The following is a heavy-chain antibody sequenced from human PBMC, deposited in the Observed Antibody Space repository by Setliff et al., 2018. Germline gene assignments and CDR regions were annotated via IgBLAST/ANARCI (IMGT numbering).Heavy chain of an antibody. CDR2: IYYSGST. CDR3: ARETSAARLWGPFDY. D-gene: IGHD6-6*01. V-gene: IGHV4-39*07. CDR1: GGSISSSSYY. Sequence: SETLSLTCTVSGGSISSSSYYWGWIRQPPGKGLEWIGSIYYSGSTYYNPSLKSRVTISVDTSKNQFSLKLSSVTAADTAVYYCARETSAARLWGPFDYWGQGT. J-gene: IGHJ4*02.